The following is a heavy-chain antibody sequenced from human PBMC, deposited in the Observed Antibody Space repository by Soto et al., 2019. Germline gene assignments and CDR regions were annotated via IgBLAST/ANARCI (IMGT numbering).Heavy chain of an antibody. J-gene: IGHJ5*02. CDR3: ARDSHDNSNYLSNWFDP. CDR2: IYYSGST. Sequence: QVQLQESGPGLVKPSQTLSLTCTVSGGSISSGDYYWSWIRQPPGKGLEWIGYIYYSGSTYYNPSLKSPVTILVATSKYQFSVKLSSVTAADTAVYYCARDSHDNSNYLSNWFDPCGQGTLVTVSP. CDR1: GGSISSGDYY. V-gene: IGHV4-30-4*01. D-gene: IGHD4-4*01.